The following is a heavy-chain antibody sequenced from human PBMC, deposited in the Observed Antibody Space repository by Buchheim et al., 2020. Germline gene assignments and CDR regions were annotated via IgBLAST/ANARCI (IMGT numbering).Heavy chain of an antibody. CDR2: INHSGST. D-gene: IGHD1-26*01. CDR1: GGSFSGYY. V-gene: IGHV4-34*01. J-gene: IGHJ4*02. Sequence: QVQLQQWGAGLLKPSETLSLTCAVYGGSFSGYYWSWIRQPPGKGLEWIGEINHSGSTNYNPSLKSRVTITVDTSKNQFSLKLSSVTAADTAVYYCARGAIVGATFFDYWGQGTL. CDR3: ARGAIVGATFFDY.